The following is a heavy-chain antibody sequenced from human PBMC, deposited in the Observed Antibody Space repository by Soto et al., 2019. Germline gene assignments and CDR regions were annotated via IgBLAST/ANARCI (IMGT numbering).Heavy chain of an antibody. J-gene: IGHJ4*02. V-gene: IGHV4-34*01. D-gene: IGHD4-17*01. Sequence: SETLSLTCAVYGGSFSGYYWSWIRQPPGKGLEWIGEINHSGSTNYNPSLKSRVTISVGTSKNQFSLKLSSVTAADTAVYYCAGYGDFSLDYWGQGTLVTVSS. CDR3: AGYGDFSLDY. CDR2: INHSGST. CDR1: GGSFSGYY.